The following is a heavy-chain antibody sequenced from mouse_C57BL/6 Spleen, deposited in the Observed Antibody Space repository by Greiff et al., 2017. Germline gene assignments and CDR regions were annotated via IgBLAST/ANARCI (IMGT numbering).Heavy chain of an antibody. J-gene: IGHJ2*01. CDR1: GFTFSSYG. CDR2: ISSGGSYT. V-gene: IGHV5-6*01. CDR3: ARHTGTVPFDY. Sequence: EVKVVESGGDLVKPGGSLKLSCAASGFTFSSYGMSWVRQTPDKRLEWVATISSGGSYTYYPDSVKGRFTISRDNAKNTLYLQMSSLKSEDTAMYYCARHTGTVPFDYWGQGTTLTVAS. D-gene: IGHD4-1*01.